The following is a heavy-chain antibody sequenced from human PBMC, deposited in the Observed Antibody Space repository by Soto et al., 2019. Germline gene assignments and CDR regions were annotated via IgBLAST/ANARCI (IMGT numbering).Heavy chain of an antibody. CDR2: TRNKANSYTT. CDR3: ARVVVNTYYYYGMDV. CDR1: GFTFSDHY. Sequence: GGSLRLSCAASGFTFSDHYMDWVRQAPGKGLEWVGRTRNKANSYTTEYAASVKGRFTISRDDSKNSLYLQMNSLETEDTAVYYCARVVVNTYYYYGMDVWGQGTTVTVSS. J-gene: IGHJ6*02. D-gene: IGHD2-15*01. V-gene: IGHV3-72*01.